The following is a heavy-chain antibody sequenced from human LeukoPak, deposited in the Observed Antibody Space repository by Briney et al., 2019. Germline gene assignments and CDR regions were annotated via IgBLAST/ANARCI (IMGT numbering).Heavy chain of an antibody. J-gene: IGHJ6*03. Sequence: PGGSLRLSCAASGFTFSSYWMSWVRQAPGKGLEWVANIKQDGSEKYYVDSVKGRFTISRDNSKNTLYLQMNSLRAEDTAVYYCAKDGNGYYDILTGYYVDYYYYYMDVWGKGTTVTISS. V-gene: IGHV3-7*01. CDR1: GFTFSSYW. D-gene: IGHD3-9*01. CDR2: IKQDGSEK. CDR3: AKDGNGYYDILTGYYVDYYYYYMDV.